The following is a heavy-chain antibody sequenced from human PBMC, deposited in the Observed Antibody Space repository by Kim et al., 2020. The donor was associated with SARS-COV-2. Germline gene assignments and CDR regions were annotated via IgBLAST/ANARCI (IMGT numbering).Heavy chain of an antibody. V-gene: IGHV1-69*02. Sequence: SVKVSCKASGGTFSSYTISWVRQAPGQGLEWMGRIIPILGIANYAQKFQGRVTITADKSTSTAYMELSSLRSEDTAVYYCARVPSGDFFAYYYGMDVWGQGTTVTVSS. CDR3: ARVPSGDFFAYYYGMDV. CDR1: GGTFSSYT. D-gene: IGHD3-3*01. CDR2: IIPILGIA. J-gene: IGHJ6*02.